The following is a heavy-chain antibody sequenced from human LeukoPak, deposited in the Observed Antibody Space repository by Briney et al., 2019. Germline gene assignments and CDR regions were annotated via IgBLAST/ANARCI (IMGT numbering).Heavy chain of an antibody. CDR1: GGSISGSY. CDR3: ARGIESYGDYGY. Sequence: SETLSLTCTVSGGSISGSYWSWIRQPPAKGLEWIAYMYNSGSTNYNPSLKRRVTISIDTSKNQFSLKLSSLTAADTAIYYCARGIESYGDYGYWGQGILVTVSS. V-gene: IGHV4-59*01. CDR2: MYNSGST. J-gene: IGHJ4*02. D-gene: IGHD4-17*01.